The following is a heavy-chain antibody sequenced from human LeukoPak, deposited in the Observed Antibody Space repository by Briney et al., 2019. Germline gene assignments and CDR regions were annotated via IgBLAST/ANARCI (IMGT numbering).Heavy chain of an antibody. J-gene: IGHJ4*02. D-gene: IGHD6-6*01. CDR1: GFTVSSSY. CDR2: IYSGGDT. Sequence: GGSLRQTRAASGFTVSSSYMSWVRQAPGRGLEWVAIIYSGGDTYYADSVKGRFTISRDNSKDTMFLQMNGLRAGDTAVYFCTRVIEARHSEHWGRETLVTVSS. CDR3: TRVIEARHSEH. V-gene: IGHV3-66*01.